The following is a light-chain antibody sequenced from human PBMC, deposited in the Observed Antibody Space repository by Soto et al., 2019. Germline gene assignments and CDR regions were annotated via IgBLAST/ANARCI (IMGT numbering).Light chain of an antibody. J-gene: IGKJ2*01. CDR3: QQYGSSPPYT. Sequence: EVVLTQSPGTLSLSPGERATLSCRASQTVSNNYLAWYQHKPCQSPKLLIFGSSDRATGIPDRFSGSGSGTDVTLSISRLELEDFGVYYCQQYGSSPPYTFGQGTKLEIK. V-gene: IGKV3-20*01. CDR1: QTVSNNY. CDR2: GSS.